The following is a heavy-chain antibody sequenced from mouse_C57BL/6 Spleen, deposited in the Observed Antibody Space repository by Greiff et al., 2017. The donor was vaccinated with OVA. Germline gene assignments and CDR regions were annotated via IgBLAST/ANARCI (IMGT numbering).Heavy chain of an antibody. CDR2: ISSGGDYI. CDR1: GFTFSSYA. J-gene: IGHJ2*01. CDR3: TRGGVITTVVATPFDD. V-gene: IGHV5-9-1*02. D-gene: IGHD1-1*01. Sequence: EVKLVESGAGLVKPGGSLKLSCAASGFTFSSYAMSWVRQTPEKRLEWVAYISSGGDYIYYADTVKGRFTISRDNARNTLYLQMSSLKSEDTAMYYCTRGGVITTVVATPFDDWGQSTTLTVAS.